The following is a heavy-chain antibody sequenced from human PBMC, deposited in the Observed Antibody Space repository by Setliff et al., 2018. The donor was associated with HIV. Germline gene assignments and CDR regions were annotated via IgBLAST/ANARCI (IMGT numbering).Heavy chain of an antibody. CDR3: ARDTTSHFDY. CDR1: NYSIMNYY. Sequence: SETLSLTCTVSNYSIMNYYCSWIRQPPGRQLEWIGYIYFSGSTKYNPSLKSRATISIDTPKNQFSLRLRSVTAADTAVYYCARDTTSHFDYWGQGILVTVSS. CDR2: IYFSGST. D-gene: IGHD1-1*01. V-gene: IGHV4-59*01. J-gene: IGHJ4*02.